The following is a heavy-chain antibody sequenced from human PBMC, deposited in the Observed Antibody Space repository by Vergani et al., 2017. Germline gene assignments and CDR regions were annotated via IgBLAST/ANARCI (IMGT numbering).Heavy chain of an antibody. D-gene: IGHD5-18*01. CDR3: ARELGYSDGYNFDY. Sequence: QVQLVESGGGVVQPGRSLRLSCAASGFTFSSYGMHWVRQAPGKGLEWVAVIWYDGSNKYYADSVKGRFTISRDNSKNTLYLQMNSLRAEDTAVYYCARELGYSDGYNFDYWGQGTLVTVSS. CDR2: IWYDGSNK. CDR1: GFTFSSYG. J-gene: IGHJ4*02. V-gene: IGHV3-33*01.